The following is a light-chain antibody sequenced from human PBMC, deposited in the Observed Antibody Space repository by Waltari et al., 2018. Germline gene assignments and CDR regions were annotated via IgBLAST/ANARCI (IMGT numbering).Light chain of an antibody. CDR1: SSDVGHHHL. CDR3: CSYVGLGTYV. V-gene: IGLV2-23*02. J-gene: IGLJ1*01. Sequence: HSGVVQPASASGSPGQSLTITCTGTSSDVGHHHLDSWDQRRPGKAPRLLSYEVTKRAPGTSDRFSASKSGNTASLSISGLQAQEDEADYYCCSYVGLGTYVFGTGTKVTV. CDR2: EVT.